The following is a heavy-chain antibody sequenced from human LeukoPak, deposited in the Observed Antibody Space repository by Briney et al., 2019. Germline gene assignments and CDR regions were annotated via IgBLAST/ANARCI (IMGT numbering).Heavy chain of an antibody. D-gene: IGHD3-22*01. CDR2: IYYSGST. CDR1: GGSISSYY. Sequence: TSGTLSLTCTVSGGSISSYYWSWIRQPPGKGLEWIGYIYYSGSTNYNPSLKSRVTISVDTSKNQFSLKLSSVTAADTAVYYCARRPTYYYDSSGYSNAFDIWGQGTMVTVSS. CDR3: ARRPTYYYDSSGYSNAFDI. J-gene: IGHJ3*02. V-gene: IGHV4-59*08.